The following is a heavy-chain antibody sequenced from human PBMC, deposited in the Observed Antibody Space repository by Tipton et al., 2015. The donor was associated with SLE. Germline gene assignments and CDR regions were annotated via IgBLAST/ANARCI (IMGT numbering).Heavy chain of an antibody. CDR3: ARKTRYMVRGVLTSSYFYMDV. CDR2: INHSGST. CDR1: GGSFSDYS. V-gene: IGHV4-34*01. J-gene: IGHJ6*03. D-gene: IGHD3-10*01. Sequence: TLSLACTIYGGSFSDYSWSWIRQPPGKGLEWIGEINHSGSTTYNPSLKSPVTMSIDTSKNQFSLTVSSVTAADTAAYFCARKTRYMVRGVLTSSYFYMDVWGEGTTVTVSS.